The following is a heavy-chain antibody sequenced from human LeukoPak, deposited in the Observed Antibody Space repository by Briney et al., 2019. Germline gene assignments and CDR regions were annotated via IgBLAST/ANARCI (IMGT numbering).Heavy chain of an antibody. D-gene: IGHD1-1*01. CDR2: VYYTGST. J-gene: IGHJ6*03. CDR3: ARDSIMGNWNYYYYYYMDV. Sequence: SETLSLTCTVSGGSISSNSYYWGWIRQPPGKGLEWVGTVYYTGSTYYNPSLKSRVTISVDTSKNQFSLKLSSVTAADTAVYYCARDSIMGNWNYYYYYYMDVWGKGTTVTVSS. CDR1: GGSISSNSYY. V-gene: IGHV4-39*07.